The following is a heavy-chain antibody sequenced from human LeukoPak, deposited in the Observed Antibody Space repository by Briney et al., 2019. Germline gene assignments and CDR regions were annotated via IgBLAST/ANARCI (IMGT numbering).Heavy chain of an antibody. CDR2: IYYSGST. V-gene: IGHV4-39*01. CDR1: GGSISSSSYY. D-gene: IGHD3-3*01. Sequence: SETLSLTCTVSGGSISSSSYYWGWIRQPPGKGLEWIGSIYYSGSTYYNPSLKSRVTISVDTSKNQFSLKLSSVTAADTAVYYCARVYYDFWSGHMGYYYYMDVWGKGTTVTVSS. J-gene: IGHJ6*03. CDR3: ARVYYDFWSGHMGYYYYMDV.